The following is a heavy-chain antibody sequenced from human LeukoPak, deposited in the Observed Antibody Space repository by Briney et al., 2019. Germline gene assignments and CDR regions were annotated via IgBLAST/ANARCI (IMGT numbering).Heavy chain of an antibody. J-gene: IGHJ4*02. CDR2: IKGDGSST. CDR1: GFTFSGYW. Sequence: PGGSLRLSCVASGFTFSGYWMYWVHQAPGKGLEWVSRIKGDGSSTSYADSVKGRFTISRDNAKNTLYLQVNSLRAEDTAVYYCAKGGKWDVTPFDYWGQGTLVTVSS. V-gene: IGHV3-74*01. CDR3: AKGGKWDVTPFDY. D-gene: IGHD1-26*01.